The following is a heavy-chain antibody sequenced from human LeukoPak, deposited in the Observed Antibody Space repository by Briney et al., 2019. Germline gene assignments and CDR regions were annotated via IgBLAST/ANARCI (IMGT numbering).Heavy chain of an antibody. CDR3: VRGSGWFFGF. J-gene: IGHJ4*02. CDR1: GYTFSHYS. D-gene: IGHD6-19*01. CDR2: ISSTSDYI. V-gene: IGHV3-21*01. Sequence: GGSLRLSCAASGYTFSHYSVNWVRQAPGKGLEWVSSISSTSDYIYYADSVKGRFTISRDNTKSSLYLQMNSLRAEDTAVYYCVRGSGWFFGFWGQGSLVTVSS.